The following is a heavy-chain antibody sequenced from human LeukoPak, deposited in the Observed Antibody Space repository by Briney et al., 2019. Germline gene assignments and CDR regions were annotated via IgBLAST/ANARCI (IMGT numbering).Heavy chain of an antibody. Sequence: PSETLSLTCAVYGGSFSGYYWSWIRQPPGKGLEWIGEINHSGSTNCNPSLKSRVTISVDTSKNQFSLKLSSVTAADTAVYYCARGFAYDYVWGSYIPDWGQGTLVTVSS. CDR2: INHSGST. V-gene: IGHV4-34*01. CDR1: GGSFSGYY. J-gene: IGHJ4*02. D-gene: IGHD3-16*01. CDR3: ARGFAYDYVWGSYIPD.